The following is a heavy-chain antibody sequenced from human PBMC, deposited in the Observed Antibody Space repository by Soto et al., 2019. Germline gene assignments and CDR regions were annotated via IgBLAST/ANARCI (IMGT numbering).Heavy chain of an antibody. Sequence: EVQLVESGGGLVKPGGSLRLSCAASGFTFSNAWMNWVRQAPGKGLEWVGRIKSKTDGGTTDYAAPVKGRFTISRDDSKNTLYLQMNSLKTEDTAVYYCTTAPIRWEWELLGDKIDYWGQGTLVTVSS. V-gene: IGHV3-15*07. CDR3: TTAPIRWEWELLGDKIDY. CDR1: GFTFSNAW. D-gene: IGHD1-26*01. CDR2: IKSKTDGGTT. J-gene: IGHJ4*02.